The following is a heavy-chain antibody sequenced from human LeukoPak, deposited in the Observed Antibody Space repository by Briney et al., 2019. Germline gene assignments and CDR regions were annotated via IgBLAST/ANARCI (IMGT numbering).Heavy chain of an antibody. CDR3: ARRFPYRRDSFDY. V-gene: IGHV4-39*01. J-gene: IGHJ4*02. CDR2: IFYSGGT. D-gene: IGHD3-3*01. Sequence: PSDTLSLTCTVSGDSISSSNYYWDWIRQPPGKGLEWIASIFYSGGTYSNPSLKSRVTISVDTPKNQFSLKLTSLTAADTAVYYCARRFPYRRDSFDYWGQGTLVTVSS. CDR1: GDSISSSNYY.